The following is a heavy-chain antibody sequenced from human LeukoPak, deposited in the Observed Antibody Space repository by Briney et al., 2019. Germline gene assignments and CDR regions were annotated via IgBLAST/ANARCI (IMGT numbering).Heavy chain of an antibody. J-gene: IGHJ5*02. V-gene: IGHV4-30-4*08. CDR3: ARVYDFWSGYLVDP. CDR2: IYYSGST. CDR1: GGSISSGDYY. Sequence: SQTLSLTXTVSGGSISSGDYYRSWIRQPPGKGLEWIGYIYYSGSTYYNPSLKSRVTISVDTSKNQFSLKLSSVTAADTAVYYCARVYDFWSGYLVDPWGQGTLVTVSS. D-gene: IGHD3-3*01.